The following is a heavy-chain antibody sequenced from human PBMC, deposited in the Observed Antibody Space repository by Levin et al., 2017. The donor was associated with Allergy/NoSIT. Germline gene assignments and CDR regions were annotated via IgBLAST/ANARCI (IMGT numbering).Heavy chain of an antibody. V-gene: IGHV3-23*01. Sequence: GGSLRLSCAASGFTFNTYAMSWVRQAPGKGLEWVSIISGSGDTTYYADSVKGRFTISRDNSKNALYLQMDSLRAEDTALYYCARRYCDPSCHNFDYWGQGPLVTVSS. CDR2: ISGSGDTT. CDR1: GFTFNTYA. CDR3: ARRYCDPSCHNFDY. J-gene: IGHJ4*02. D-gene: IGHD2-2*02.